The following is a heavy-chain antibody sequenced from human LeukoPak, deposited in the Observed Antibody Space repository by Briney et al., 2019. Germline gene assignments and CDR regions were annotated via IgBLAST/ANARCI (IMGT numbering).Heavy chain of an antibody. CDR1: GFSLSTSGVG. CDR2: IYWVDDK. Sequence: GPTLVKRTQTLTLTCTFSGFSLSTSGVGVGWVRQPPGQALDWLALIYWVDDKRYNSSLKSRLTITTDASQNQVVLTMTNVDPVDTATYYCVHRRIYSPFDYWGQGALVTVSS. V-gene: IGHV2-5*02. D-gene: IGHD4-11*01. CDR3: VHRRIYSPFDY. J-gene: IGHJ4*02.